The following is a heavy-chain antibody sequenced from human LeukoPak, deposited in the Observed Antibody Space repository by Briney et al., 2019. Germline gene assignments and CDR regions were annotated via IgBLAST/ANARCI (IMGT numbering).Heavy chain of an antibody. J-gene: IGHJ3*01. V-gene: IGHV4-30-4*01. Sequence: PSQTLSLTCTVSGGSISSGDYYWTWIRQPRGKGLEWIAYIYYTGSTYYNPSLKSRVTISVDTSKNQFSLKMTSLTAADTAVYYCARDNYDSSGYYEHALDLWGQGTMVTVSS. CDR2: IYYTGST. CDR3: ARDNYDSSGYYEHALDL. D-gene: IGHD3-22*01. CDR1: GGSISSGDYY.